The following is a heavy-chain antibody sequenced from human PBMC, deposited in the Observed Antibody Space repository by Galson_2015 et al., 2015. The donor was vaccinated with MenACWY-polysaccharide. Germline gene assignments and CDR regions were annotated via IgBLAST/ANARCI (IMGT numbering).Heavy chain of an antibody. V-gene: IGHV3-74*01. CDR1: GFSFNTYW. CDR2: INADGSAT. J-gene: IGHJ5*02. CDR3: TKAGAKYCSGSSCYFNWFDP. Sequence: SLRLSCAASGFSFNTYWMHWVRHAPGTGLVWVSRINADGSATGYADSVRGRFTISRDNAKNTLYLEMNSLRAEDTAVYYCTKAGAKYCSGSSCYFNWFDPWGQGTLVTVSS. D-gene: IGHD2-15*01.